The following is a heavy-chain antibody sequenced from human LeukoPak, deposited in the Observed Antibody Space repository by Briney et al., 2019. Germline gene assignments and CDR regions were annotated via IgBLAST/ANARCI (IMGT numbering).Heavy chain of an antibody. Sequence: GGSLRLSCEASEFSINTYEMTWVRQAPGKGLEWVSYISSRGTTIYYADSVKGRFTISRDDARNSLYLQMNSLRVEDTAIYYCVRYYVDASRVSAFDIWGQGSMVTVSP. J-gene: IGHJ3*02. CDR1: EFSINTYE. CDR2: ISSRGTTI. V-gene: IGHV3-48*03. CDR3: VRYYVDASRVSAFDI. D-gene: IGHD1-26*01.